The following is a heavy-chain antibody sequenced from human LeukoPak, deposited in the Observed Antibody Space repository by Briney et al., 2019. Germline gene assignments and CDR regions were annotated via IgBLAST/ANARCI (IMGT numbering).Heavy chain of an antibody. CDR3: ARDWRFGELYDYYYMDV. D-gene: IGHD3-10*01. CDR1: GFTFSSYG. CDR2: ISSSSTI. Sequence: QPGGSLRLSCAASGFTFSSYGMNWVRQAPGKGLEWVSYISSSSTIYYADSVKGRFTISRDNAKNSLYLQMNSLRAEDTAVYYCARDWRFGELYDYYYMDVWGKGTTVTVSS. J-gene: IGHJ6*03. V-gene: IGHV3-48*04.